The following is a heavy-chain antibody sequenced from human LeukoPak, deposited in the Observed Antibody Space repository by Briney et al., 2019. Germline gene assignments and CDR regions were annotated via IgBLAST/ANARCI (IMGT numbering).Heavy chain of an antibody. CDR1: GLTFSGLS. V-gene: IGHV3-30*02. J-gene: IGHJ3*02. Sequence: GGSLRLSCAASGLTFSGLSFHWVRQAPGKGLDWVAFIRFDEGKYYADSVKGRFTISRDNAKKSLYLQMNSLRAEDTAVYHCARDGNYFDNGAYYDAFDIWGQGTMVAVPS. CDR3: ARDGNYFDNGAYYDAFDI. CDR2: IRFDEGK. D-gene: IGHD3-22*01.